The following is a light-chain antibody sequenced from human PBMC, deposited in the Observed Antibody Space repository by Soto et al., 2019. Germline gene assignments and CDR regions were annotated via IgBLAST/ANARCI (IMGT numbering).Light chain of an antibody. CDR1: QSVGSN. CDR2: GPS. J-gene: IGKJ1*01. Sequence: EIVMTQSPATLSVSPGDRAALSCRASQSVGSNLAWYQQKPGQAPRLLIYGPSTRATGIPARFSGSGSGTEFTLTISSLQSEDFAIYFCQQYNTWPPDRTFGQGTKVEIK. CDR3: QQYNTWPPDRT. V-gene: IGKV3-15*01.